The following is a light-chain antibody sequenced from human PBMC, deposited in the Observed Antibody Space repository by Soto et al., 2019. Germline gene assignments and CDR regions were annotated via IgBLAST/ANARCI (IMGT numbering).Light chain of an antibody. Sequence: QSVLTQPPSASGAPGQTVTISCSGSSSNIGSNFVYWYQQVPGTAPKLLIYRTDQRPSGVPDRLSGSKPGASAYLAISVLRSDDEADYYCAAWDNSLRWVFGGGTKVTVL. J-gene: IGLJ3*02. CDR2: RTD. CDR1: SSNIGSNF. CDR3: AAWDNSLRWV. V-gene: IGLV1-47*01.